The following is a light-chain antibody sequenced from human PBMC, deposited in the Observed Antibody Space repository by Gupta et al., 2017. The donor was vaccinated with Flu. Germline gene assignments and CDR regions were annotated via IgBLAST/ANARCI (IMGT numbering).Light chain of an antibody. CDR1: RTGSEP. Sequence: GQTARISRGGERTGSEPGHWYLQKPGQAPMLVVYDDDDRPSGIPERVSGSNSGNTATLTSSRVEAGDEADYHCQVWDSYIDPWVFGEGTKLTDL. J-gene: IGLJ3*02. CDR3: QVWDSYIDPWV. V-gene: IGLV3-21*02. CDR2: DDD.